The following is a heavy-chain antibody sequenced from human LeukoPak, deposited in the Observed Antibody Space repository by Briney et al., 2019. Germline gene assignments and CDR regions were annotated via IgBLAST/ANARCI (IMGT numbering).Heavy chain of an antibody. CDR3: AKDFYNCSSTSCYSWFDP. Sequence: GGSLRLSCAASGFTFSSYSMNWVRQAPGKGLEWVSYISSSSSTIYYADSVKGRFTISRDNSKNTLYLQMNSLRAEDTAVYYCAKDFYNCSSTSCYSWFDPWGQGTLVTVSS. CDR2: ISSSSSTI. J-gene: IGHJ5*02. CDR1: GFTFSSYS. D-gene: IGHD2-2*01. V-gene: IGHV3-48*01.